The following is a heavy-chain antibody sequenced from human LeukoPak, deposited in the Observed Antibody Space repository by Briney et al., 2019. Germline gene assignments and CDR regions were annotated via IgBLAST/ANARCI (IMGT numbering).Heavy chain of an antibody. CDR3: ARIFGVVTPAYYMDV. V-gene: IGHV4-34*01. CDR1: GGSFSGYY. J-gene: IGHJ6*03. CDR2: INHSGST. D-gene: IGHD3-3*01. Sequence: SETLSLTCAVYGGSFSGYYWSWIRQPPGKGLEWIGEINHSGSTNYNPSLKSRVTISVDTSKNQFSLKLSSVTAADTAVYYCARIFGVVTPAYYMDVWGKGTTATVSS.